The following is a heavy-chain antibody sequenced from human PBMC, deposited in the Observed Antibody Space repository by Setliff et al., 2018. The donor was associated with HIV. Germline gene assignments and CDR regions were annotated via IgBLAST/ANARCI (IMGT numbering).Heavy chain of an antibody. CDR2: MSASGSA. V-gene: IGHV4-61*09. Sequence: SETLSLTCTVSGPPIDVGSFFWTWIRQSAGRGLEWIGHMSASGSAKYNPTLQSRVTLSVDPSNNQFSLNLTSVTAADTAVYYCARRRSGPSYRFFNYWGLGSLVTVSS. CDR3: ARRRSGPSYRFFNY. CDR1: GPPIDVGSFF. D-gene: IGHD3-16*02. J-gene: IGHJ4*02.